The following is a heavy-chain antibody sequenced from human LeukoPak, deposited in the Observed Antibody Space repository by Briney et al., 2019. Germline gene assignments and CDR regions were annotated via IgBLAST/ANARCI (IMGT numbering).Heavy chain of an antibody. CDR3: ARAMVRGVPWGGFDP. V-gene: IGHV3-33*01. CDR1: GFTFSSYG. CDR2: IWYDGSNK. D-gene: IGHD3-10*01. J-gene: IGHJ5*02. Sequence: PGRSLRLACAASGFTFSSYGMHWVRQAPGKGLEWVAVIWYDGSNKYYADSVKGRFTISRDNSKNTLYLQMNSLRAEDTAVYYCARAMVRGVPWGGFDPWGQGTLVTVSS.